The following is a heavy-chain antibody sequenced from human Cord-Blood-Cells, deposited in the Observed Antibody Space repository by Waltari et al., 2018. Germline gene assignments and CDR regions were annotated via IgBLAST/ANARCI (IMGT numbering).Heavy chain of an antibody. CDR3: ARVGWAYCGGDCSYYYFDY. CDR1: GGTFSSYA. D-gene: IGHD2-21*01. V-gene: IGHV1-69*01. Sequence: QVQLVQSGAEVKKPGSSVKVSCKASGGTFSSYAISWVRQAPGQGLGWMGGSIPILGTADYAQKFQGRVTITADESTSTACTELSSLISEDTAVYYCARVGWAYCGGDCSYYYFDYWGQGTLVTVSS. J-gene: IGHJ4*02. CDR2: SIPILGTA.